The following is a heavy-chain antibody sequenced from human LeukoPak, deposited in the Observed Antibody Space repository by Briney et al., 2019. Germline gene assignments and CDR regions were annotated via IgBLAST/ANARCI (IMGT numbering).Heavy chain of an antibody. V-gene: IGHV3-23*01. CDR2: LTSSGDTG. CDR1: GFTFSTYV. J-gene: IGHJ4*02. D-gene: IGHD6-25*01. CDR3: AKSPARTLYCLDY. Sequence: GGSLRLSCAASGFTFSTYVMTWVRQAPGKGLEWVSSLTSSGDTGYYTDSVKGRFTISRDNSKNTLFLQMNSLRAEDTAVYYCAKSPARTLYCLDYWGQGTLVTVSS.